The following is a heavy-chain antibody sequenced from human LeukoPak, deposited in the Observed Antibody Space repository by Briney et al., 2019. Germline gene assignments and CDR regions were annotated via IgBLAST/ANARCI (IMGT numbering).Heavy chain of an antibody. CDR1: GVSISSYH. CDR3: ARSVDTSMVGDY. V-gene: IGHV4-59*01. Sequence: PSETLSLTCTVSGVSISSYHWSWIRQPPGKGLEWIGDIYNSGSTNYNPSLKSRVTISVDTSKNQFSLKLSPVTAADTAVYYCARSVDTSMVGDYWGQGTLVTVSS. J-gene: IGHJ4*02. D-gene: IGHD5-18*01. CDR2: IYNSGST.